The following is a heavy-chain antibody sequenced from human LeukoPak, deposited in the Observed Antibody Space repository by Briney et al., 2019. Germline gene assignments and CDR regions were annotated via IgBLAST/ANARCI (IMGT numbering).Heavy chain of an antibody. V-gene: IGHV3-7*03. D-gene: IGHD3-22*01. CDR2: IKQDGSEK. Sequence: GGSLRLSCAASGFTFSSYWMSWVRQAPGKGLEWVANIKQDGSEKYYVDSVKGRFAISRDNAKNSLYLQMNSLRAEDTAVYYCAKDPIYDSSGIWGQGTLVTVSS. CDR1: GFTFSSYW. J-gene: IGHJ4*02. CDR3: AKDPIYDSSGI.